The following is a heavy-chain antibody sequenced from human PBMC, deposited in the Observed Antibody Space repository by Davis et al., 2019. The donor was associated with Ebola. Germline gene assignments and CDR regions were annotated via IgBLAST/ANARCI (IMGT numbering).Heavy chain of an antibody. J-gene: IGHJ4*02. CDR1: GFTFSSYA. CDR2: ISYDGSNK. D-gene: IGHD1-1*01. CDR3: ARYNYGPLGDYFDY. V-gene: IGHV3-30-3*01. Sequence: PGGSLRLSCAASGFTFSSYAMHWVRQAPGKGLEWVAVISYDGSNKYYADSVKGRFTIFRDNSKNMLYLQMNSLRAEDTAVYYCARYNYGPLGDYFDYWGQGTLVTVST.